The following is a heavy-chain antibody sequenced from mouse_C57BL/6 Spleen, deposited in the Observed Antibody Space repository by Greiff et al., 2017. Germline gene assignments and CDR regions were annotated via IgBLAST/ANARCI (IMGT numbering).Heavy chain of an antibody. J-gene: IGHJ4*01. CDR3: ARGDYGSSGAMDY. CDR2: INPTSGYT. Sequence: VQRVESGAELAKPGASVKLSCKASGYTFTSYWMHWVKQRPGQGLEWIGYINPTSGYTKYNQKFKDKATLTADKSSSTAYMQLSSLTYEDSAVYDSARGDYGSSGAMDYWGQGTSVTVSS. D-gene: IGHD1-1*01. V-gene: IGHV1-7*01. CDR1: GYTFTSYW.